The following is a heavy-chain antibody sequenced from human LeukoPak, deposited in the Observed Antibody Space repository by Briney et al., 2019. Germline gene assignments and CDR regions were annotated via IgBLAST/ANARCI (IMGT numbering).Heavy chain of an antibody. V-gene: IGHV4-34*01. Sequence: ASETLSLTCAVYGGSFSGYYWSWIRQPPGKGLEWIGEINHSGSTNYNPSLKSRVTISVDTSKNQFSLKLSSVTAADTAVYYCAAYSSGWYGDAFDIWGQGTMVTVSS. J-gene: IGHJ3*02. CDR3: AAYSSGWYGDAFDI. CDR1: GGSFSGYY. D-gene: IGHD6-19*01. CDR2: INHSGST.